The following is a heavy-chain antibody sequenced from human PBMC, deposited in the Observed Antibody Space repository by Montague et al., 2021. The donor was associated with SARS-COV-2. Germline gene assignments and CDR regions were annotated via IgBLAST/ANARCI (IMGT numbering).Heavy chain of an antibody. CDR2: IYYSGST. J-gene: IGHJ3*02. D-gene: IGHD3-22*01. V-gene: IGHV4-39*01. Sequence: SETLSLTCTVSGASISSRSYYWGRIRQPPGKGLEWIGSIYYSGSTYYNPSLKSRVTISVDTSKNQFSLKLSSVTAADTAVYYCASPTYYYDSSGSDAFDIWGQGTMVTVSS. CDR1: GASISSRSYY. CDR3: ASPTYYYDSSGSDAFDI.